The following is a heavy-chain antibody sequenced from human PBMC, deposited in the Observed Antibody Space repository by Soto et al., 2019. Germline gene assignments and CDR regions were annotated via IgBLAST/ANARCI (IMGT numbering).Heavy chain of an antibody. CDR3: ARDFTDSSGPTLGMGV. Sequence: SETLSLTCTVSGGSISRGGYFWSWIRQHPGKGLEWIGYIYYSGSTYYNPSLKSRVTISVDTSKDQFSLKLSSVTAADTAVYYCARDFTDSSGPTLGMGVWGQGTTVTGSS. D-gene: IGHD6-19*01. V-gene: IGHV4-31*03. CDR1: GGSISRGGYF. CDR2: IYYSGST. J-gene: IGHJ6*02.